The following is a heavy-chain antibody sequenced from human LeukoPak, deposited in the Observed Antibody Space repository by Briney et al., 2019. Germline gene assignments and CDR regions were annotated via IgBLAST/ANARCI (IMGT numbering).Heavy chain of an antibody. V-gene: IGHV4-4*07. Sequence: SETLSLTXTVSGGSISSYYWSWIRQPAGKGLEWIGRIYTSGSTNYNPSLKSRVTMSVDTSKNQFSLKLSSVTAADTAVYYCAREYVDYYDSSGYFDYWGQGTLVTVSS. CDR2: IYTSGST. CDR1: GGSISSYY. J-gene: IGHJ4*02. D-gene: IGHD3-22*01. CDR3: AREYVDYYDSSGYFDY.